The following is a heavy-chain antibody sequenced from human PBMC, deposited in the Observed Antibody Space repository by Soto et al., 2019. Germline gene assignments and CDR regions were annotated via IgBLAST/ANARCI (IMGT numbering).Heavy chain of an antibody. CDR3: ARFSRGYDYDY. Sequence: PSETLSLTCAVYGGSFSGYYWSWIRQPPGKGLEWIGEINHSGSTNYNPSLKSRVTISVDTSKNQFSLKLSSVTAADTAVYYCARFSRGYDYDYWGQGTLVTVSS. J-gene: IGHJ4*02. CDR2: INHSGST. D-gene: IGHD5-12*01. V-gene: IGHV4-34*01. CDR1: GGSFSGYY.